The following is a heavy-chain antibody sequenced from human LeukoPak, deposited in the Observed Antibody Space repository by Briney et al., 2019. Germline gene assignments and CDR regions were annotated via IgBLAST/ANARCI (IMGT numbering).Heavy chain of an antibody. Sequence: AGSLRLSCAASEFTFSSYAFSWVCQPPPQGMELDSTISGSGGSTYYADSVKGRFTISRDNSKNTLYLQMNSLRAEDTAVYYCARTRGGLWTGAFDIWGQGTMVTVSS. CDR1: EFTFSSYA. D-gene: IGHD2-21*01. CDR3: ARTRGGLWTGAFDI. CDR2: ISGSGGST. V-gene: IGHV3-23*01. J-gene: IGHJ3*02.